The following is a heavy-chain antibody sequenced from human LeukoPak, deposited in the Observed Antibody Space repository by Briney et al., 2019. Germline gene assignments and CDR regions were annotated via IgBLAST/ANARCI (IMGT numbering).Heavy chain of an antibody. CDR1: GYTFTSYD. Sequence: ASVKVSCKASGYTFTSYDINWVRQAPGQGLEWLGWMNPNSGNTGYAQKFQGRVTMTRDTSISTAYMELNSLRSEDTAVYYCARDLYCSGGSCHSPAGRTCDYWGQGTRVSVSS. CDR2: MNPNSGNT. D-gene: IGHD2-15*01. J-gene: IGHJ4*02. V-gene: IGHV1-8*01. CDR3: ARDLYCSGGSCHSPAGRTCDY.